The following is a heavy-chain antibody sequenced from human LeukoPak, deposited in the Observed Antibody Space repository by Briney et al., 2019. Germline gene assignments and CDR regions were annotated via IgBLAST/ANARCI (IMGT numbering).Heavy chain of an antibody. Sequence: GGSLRLSCAASGFTFDDYAMHWVRQAPGKGLEWVSRISWNSGSIGYADSVKGRFTISRDNAKNSLYLQMNSLRAEDTALYYCAKDIVHSSGWRYFVYWGQGTLVTVSS. CDR3: AKDIVHSSGWRYFVY. CDR2: ISWNSGSI. J-gene: IGHJ4*02. V-gene: IGHV3-9*01. CDR1: GFTFDDYA. D-gene: IGHD6-19*01.